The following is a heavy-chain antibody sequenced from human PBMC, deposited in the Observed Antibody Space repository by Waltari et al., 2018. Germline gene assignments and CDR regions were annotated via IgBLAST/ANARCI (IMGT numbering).Heavy chain of an antibody. CDR3: ARGTYYYDSSGYYMDY. CDR2: ISSSRSYI. Sequence: EVQLVESGGGLVKPGGSLRLSCAASGFTFSSYSMNWVRQAPGKGLEWVSSISSSRSYIYYADSVKGRFTISRDNAKNSLYLQMNSLRAEDTAVYYCARGTYYYDSSGYYMDYWGQGTLVTVSS. CDR1: GFTFSSYS. J-gene: IGHJ4*02. V-gene: IGHV3-21*01. D-gene: IGHD3-22*01.